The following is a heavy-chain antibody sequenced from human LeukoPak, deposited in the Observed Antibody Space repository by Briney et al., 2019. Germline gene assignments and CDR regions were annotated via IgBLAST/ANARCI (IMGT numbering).Heavy chain of an antibody. CDR2: INPIHGIA. D-gene: IGHD4-23*01. Sequence: SVKVSCKPSASTFTSNSISWGRQPPGQGIEWVGGINPIHGIANYAQKFQGRVRNTADKSTSTAYMELSSLRSEDTAVYYCARIDYGGNSGTAYWGQGTLVTVSS. V-gene: IGHV1-69*10. CDR1: ASTFTSNS. J-gene: IGHJ4*02. CDR3: ARIDYGGNSGTAY.